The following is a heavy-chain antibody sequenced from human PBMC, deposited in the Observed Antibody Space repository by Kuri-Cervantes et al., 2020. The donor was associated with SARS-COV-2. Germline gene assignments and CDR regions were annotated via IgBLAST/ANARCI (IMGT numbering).Heavy chain of an antibody. J-gene: IGHJ6*02. V-gene: IGHV1-18*01. CDR2: ISAYNGNT. CDR1: GGIFSSYA. CDR3: ARAPGGMDV. Sequence: ASVKVSCKASGGIFSSYAISWVRQAPGKGLEWMGWISAYNGNTNYAQKLQGRVTMTTDTSTSTVYMELSSLRSEDTAVYYCARAPGGMDVWGQGTTVTVSS.